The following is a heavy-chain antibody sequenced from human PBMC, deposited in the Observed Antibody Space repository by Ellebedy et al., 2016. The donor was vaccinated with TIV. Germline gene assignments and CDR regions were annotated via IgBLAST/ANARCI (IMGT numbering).Heavy chain of an antibody. V-gene: IGHV3-21*01. D-gene: IGHD2-15*01. CDR3: ARCVVAHAAFDI. J-gene: IGHJ3*02. CDR2: ISGSRSYI. Sequence: GESLKISCAASGFTFSTYSMHWVRQAPGKGLEWVSSISGSRSYIYYADSVKGRFTISRDNAKNSLYLQMNSLRGEDTAVYYCARCVVAHAAFDIWGQGTMVTVSS. CDR1: GFTFSTYS.